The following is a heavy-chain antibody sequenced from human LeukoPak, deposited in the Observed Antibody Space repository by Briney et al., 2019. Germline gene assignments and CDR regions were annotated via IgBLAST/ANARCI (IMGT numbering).Heavy chain of an antibody. J-gene: IGHJ4*02. CDR3: AKGRIPPDSSGWYDY. CDR2: ISGSGGST. CDR1: GFIFSSYS. D-gene: IGHD6-19*01. Sequence: AGGSLRLSCAASGFIFSSYSMNWVRQAPGKGLEWVSAISGSGGSTYYADSVKGRFTISRDNSKNTLYLQMNSLRAEDTAVYYCAKGRIPPDSSGWYDYWGQGTLVTVSS. V-gene: IGHV3-23*01.